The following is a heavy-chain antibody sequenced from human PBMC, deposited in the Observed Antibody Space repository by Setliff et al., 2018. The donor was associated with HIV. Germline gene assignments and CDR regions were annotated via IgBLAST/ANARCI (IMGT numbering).Heavy chain of an antibody. J-gene: IGHJ6*03. CDR2: IHYSGST. V-gene: IGHV4-39*07. CDR3: ARTLAAAGPGYYYSYYMDV. D-gene: IGHD6-13*01. CDR1: GGSISTSSSY. Sequence: KPSETLSLTCTVSGGSISTSSSYWGWIRQPPGKGLEWIGNIHYSGSTYYNPSLKSRVTISVDKSKNQFSLKLNSVTAADTAVYYCARTLAAAGPGYYYSYYMDVWGKGTTVTVSS.